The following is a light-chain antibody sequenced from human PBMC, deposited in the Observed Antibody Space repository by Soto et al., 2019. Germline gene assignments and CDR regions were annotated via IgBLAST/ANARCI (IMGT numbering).Light chain of an antibody. V-gene: IGKV1-39*01. CDR3: QQSYSTPIS. J-gene: IGKJ5*01. CDR2: TAS. Sequence: DIQMTQSPSSLSASVGDRVTITCRASQGISTYLNWYQQKPGKAPNLLMYTASNLQSGVPSRFSGSGSGTDFTLTISSLQPEDFATYYCQQSYSTPISFGQGTRLQIK. CDR1: QGISTY.